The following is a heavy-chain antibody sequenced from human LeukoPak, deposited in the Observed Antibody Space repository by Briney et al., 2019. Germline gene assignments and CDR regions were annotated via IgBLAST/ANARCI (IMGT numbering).Heavy chain of an antibody. V-gene: IGHV1-18*04. CDR3: ARDLNQGITMIVVVPYYYYGMDV. CDR1: GYTFTSYG. CDR2: ISAYNGNT. Sequence: GASVKVSCKASGYTFTSYGISWVRQAPGQRLEWMGWISAYNGNTNYAQKLQGRVTTTTDTSTSTAYMELRSLRSDDTAVYYCARDLNQGITMIVVVPYYYYGMDVWGQGTTVTVPS. D-gene: IGHD3-22*01. J-gene: IGHJ6*02.